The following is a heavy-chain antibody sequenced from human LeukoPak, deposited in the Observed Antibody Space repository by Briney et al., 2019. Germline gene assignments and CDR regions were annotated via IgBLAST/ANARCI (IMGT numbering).Heavy chain of an antibody. CDR3: ARDRSIAARQGPFDY. Sequence: GGSLRLSCAASGFTFSSYAMTWVRQAPGKGLEWVSGISGSGGATYSADSVKGRFTISRDNPKNTLYLQMNSLRAEDTAVYYCARDRSIAARQGPFDYWGQGTLVTVSS. J-gene: IGHJ4*02. CDR1: GFTFSSYA. D-gene: IGHD6-6*01. V-gene: IGHV3-23*01. CDR2: ISGSGGAT.